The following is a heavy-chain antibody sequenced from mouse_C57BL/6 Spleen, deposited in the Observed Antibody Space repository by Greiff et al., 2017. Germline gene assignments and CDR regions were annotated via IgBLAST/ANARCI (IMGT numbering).Heavy chain of an antibody. J-gene: IGHJ4*01. D-gene: IGHD1-1*01. CDR2: ISYSGST. CDR1: GYSITSGYD. CDR3: ARAGSSYDYAMDY. V-gene: IGHV3-1*01. Sequence: VQLQQSGPGMVKPSQSLSLTCTVTGYSITSGYDWHWIRHFPGNKLEWMGYISYSGSTNYNPSLKSRISITHDTSKNHFFLKLNSVTTEDTATYYCARAGSSYDYAMDYWGQGTSVTVSS.